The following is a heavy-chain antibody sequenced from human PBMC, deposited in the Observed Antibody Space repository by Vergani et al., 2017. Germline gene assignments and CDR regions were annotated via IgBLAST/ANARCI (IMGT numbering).Heavy chain of an antibody. Sequence: QVQLQQWGAGLLKPSETLSLTCAVYGGSFSGYYWSWIRQPPGKGLEWIGEINHSGSTNYNPSLKSRVTISVDTSKNQFSLKLSSVTAADTAVYYCAGSYSSTSCQNKVDYWGQGTLVTVSS. D-gene: IGHD2-2*01. J-gene: IGHJ4*02. CDR2: INHSGST. CDR1: GGSFSGYY. CDR3: AGSYSSTSCQNKVDY. V-gene: IGHV4-34*01.